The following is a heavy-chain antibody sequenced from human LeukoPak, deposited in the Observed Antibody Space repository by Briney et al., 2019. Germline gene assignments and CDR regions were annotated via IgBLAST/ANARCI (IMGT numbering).Heavy chain of an antibody. V-gene: IGHV3-7*01. Sequence: GGSLRHSCAASGFTFSSYWMTWVRQAPGKGLEWVANIKEDGSEKYYVDSVKGRFTISRDNAKNSLYLQMNSLRAEDTAVYYCARDYSGSYYLILDYWGQGTLVTVSS. D-gene: IGHD1-26*01. CDR3: ARDYSGSYYLILDY. CDR1: GFTFSSYW. CDR2: IKEDGSEK. J-gene: IGHJ4*02.